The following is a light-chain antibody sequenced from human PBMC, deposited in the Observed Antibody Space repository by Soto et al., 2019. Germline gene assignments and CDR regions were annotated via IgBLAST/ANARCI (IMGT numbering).Light chain of an antibody. J-gene: IGLJ1*01. Sequence: QSALTQPASVSGSPGQSITISCTGTSSDVGSYNLVSWYQQHPGKAPKFMIYEATKRPSGVSNRFSGSKSGNTASLTISGLHAEDEADYYCCSYAGSSTYVFGTGTKVTVL. CDR3: CSYAGSSTYV. CDR1: SSDVGSYNL. V-gene: IGLV2-23*01. CDR2: EAT.